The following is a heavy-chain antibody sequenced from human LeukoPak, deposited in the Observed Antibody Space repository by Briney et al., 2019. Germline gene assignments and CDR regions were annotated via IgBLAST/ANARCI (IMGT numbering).Heavy chain of an antibody. CDR1: GYTFTCYY. CDR2: INPNSGGT. V-gene: IGHV1-2*06. CDR3: ARGEAIGYCSGGSCYSRRYYYYMDV. J-gene: IGHJ6*03. Sequence: GASVKVSCKASGYTFTCYYMHWVRQAPGQGLEWMGRINPNSGGTNYAQKFQGRVTMTRDTSISTAYMELSRLRSDDTAVYYCARGEAIGYCSGGSCYSRRYYYYMDVWGKGTTVTVSS. D-gene: IGHD2-15*01.